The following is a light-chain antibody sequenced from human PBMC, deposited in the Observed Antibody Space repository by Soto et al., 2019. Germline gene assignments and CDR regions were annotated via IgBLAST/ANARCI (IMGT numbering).Light chain of an antibody. J-gene: IGLJ2*01. CDR1: SSNIGAGYE. CDR3: AAWDDSLSGRV. Sequence: QSVLTQPPSVSGAPGQRVTISCIGGSSNIGAGYEVHWYQQLPGTVPKLLIYRNTYRPSGVPDRFSGSRSGTSASLAISGLRSEDEADYYCAAWDDSLSGRVFGGGTKLTVL. V-gene: IGLV1-40*01. CDR2: RNT.